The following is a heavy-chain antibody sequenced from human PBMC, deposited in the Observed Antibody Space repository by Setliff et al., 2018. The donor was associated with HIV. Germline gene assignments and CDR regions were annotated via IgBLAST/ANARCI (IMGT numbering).Heavy chain of an antibody. Sequence: PSETLSLTCAVYGGSLSGFCWNWIRQSPGKGLEWIGEINHRGGVNYNPSFNSRLTMSVDTSKNQFSLKLTSVTAADTAVYYCASFFWECSDNLCHRSFQFWDQGALVTVSS. CDR1: GGSLSGFC. V-gene: IGHV4-34*01. CDR3: ASFFWECSDNLCHRSFQF. D-gene: IGHD3-10*01. CDR2: INHRGGV. J-gene: IGHJ1*01.